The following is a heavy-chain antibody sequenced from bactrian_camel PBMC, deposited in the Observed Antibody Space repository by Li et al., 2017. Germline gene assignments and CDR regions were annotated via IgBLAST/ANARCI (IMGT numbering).Heavy chain of an antibody. J-gene: IGHJ4*01. V-gene: IGHV3S53*01. Sequence: HVQLVESGGGSVQIGGSLRPSCVASGDTIGRYCMGWFRQIPDKEREAVAGIESDGSTSYANSVKGRFTISQDSAKTTGFLQMNNLKLEDSAMYYCAADRPITVSGEIRCSESPAFDYWGQGTQVTVS. CDR3: AADRPITVSGEIRCSESPAFDY. CDR2: IESDGST. CDR1: GDTIGRYC. D-gene: IGHD7*01.